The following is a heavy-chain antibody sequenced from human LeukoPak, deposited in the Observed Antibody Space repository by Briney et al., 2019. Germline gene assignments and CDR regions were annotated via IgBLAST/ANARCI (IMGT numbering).Heavy chain of an antibody. V-gene: IGHV4-4*02. CDR3: ARDQDSSGNNWFDP. Sequence: SETLSLTCAFFGGSISSNNWWSWVRQPPGKGLEWIGEIYHSGSTNYNPSLKSRVTISVDKSQNQFSLKLSSVTAADTAVYYCARDQDSSGNNWFDPWGQGTLVTVSS. CDR2: IYHSGST. D-gene: IGHD6-19*01. J-gene: IGHJ5*02. CDR1: GGSISSNNW.